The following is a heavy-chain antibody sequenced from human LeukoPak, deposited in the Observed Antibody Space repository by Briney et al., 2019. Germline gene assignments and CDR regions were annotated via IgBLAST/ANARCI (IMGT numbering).Heavy chain of an antibody. J-gene: IGHJ6*02. Sequence: SETLSLTCTVSGGSISSYYWRWIRQPPGKGLEWVGYIYYSGSTNYNPSLKSRVTISVVTSKNQFSLKLSSVTPADTAVYYCARDVGDYYGSGSPWNGMDVWGQGTTVTVSS. D-gene: IGHD3-10*01. CDR2: IYYSGST. V-gene: IGHV4-59*01. CDR1: GGSISSYY. CDR3: ARDVGDYYGSGSPWNGMDV.